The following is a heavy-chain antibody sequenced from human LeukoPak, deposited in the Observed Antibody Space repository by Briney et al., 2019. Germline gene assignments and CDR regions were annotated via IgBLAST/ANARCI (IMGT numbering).Heavy chain of an antibody. CDR3: AKAQPTLISRSFDC. V-gene: IGHV3-33*06. Sequence: GGSLRLSCAALGFTFRSYGMHWVRQAPGKGLEWVALIWYDGSNENYADSVKGRFTISRDNSKNTLYLQMNSLRVEDTAVYYCAKAQPTLISRSFDCWGQGALVTVSS. J-gene: IGHJ4*02. D-gene: IGHD3-10*01. CDR2: IWYDGSNE. CDR1: GFTFRSYG.